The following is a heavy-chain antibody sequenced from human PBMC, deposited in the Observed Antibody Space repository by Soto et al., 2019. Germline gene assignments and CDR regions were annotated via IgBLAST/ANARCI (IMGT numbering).Heavy chain of an antibody. CDR1: GFSFSAYG. Sequence: QVQLVESGGGVVQPGRSLRLSCAASGFSFSAYGMHWVRQAPGRGLEWVAVIWSDGSKKYYKDSLKGRFTISRDNSKDTVSLQMENLRVEDTATYYCARAYPYRTNDYLGQGTAVIVSS. V-gene: IGHV3-33*01. CDR3: ARAYPYRTNDY. CDR2: IWSDGSKK. J-gene: IGHJ4*02. D-gene: IGHD2-21*01.